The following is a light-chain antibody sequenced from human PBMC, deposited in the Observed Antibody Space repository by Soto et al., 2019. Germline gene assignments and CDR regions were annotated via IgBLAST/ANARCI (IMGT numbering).Light chain of an antibody. CDR1: QSVSSK. Sequence: EIVMTQSPATLSVSPGERATLSCRASQSVSSKLAWYQQKPGQAPRLLFYGASTRATGLPARFSGTGSGTEFTLTINSLQAEDSAVYYCQQYYNWPRTFGQGTRLEI. CDR2: GAS. J-gene: IGKJ5*01. CDR3: QQYYNWPRT. V-gene: IGKV3-15*01.